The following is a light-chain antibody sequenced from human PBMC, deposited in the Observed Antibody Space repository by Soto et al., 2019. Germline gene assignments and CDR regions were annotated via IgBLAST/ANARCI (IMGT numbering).Light chain of an antibody. J-gene: IGKJ3*01. CDR3: QQYGSSPRFT. V-gene: IGKV3-20*01. Sequence: EIVLTQSPGTLSLSPGERATLACRASQSVRSSYLAWYQQKPGQAPRILIYGASTRATGIPYRFSGSGSGTDFTLTISRLEPEDFAVYYCQQYGSSPRFTFGPGTKVDIK. CDR2: GAS. CDR1: QSVRSSY.